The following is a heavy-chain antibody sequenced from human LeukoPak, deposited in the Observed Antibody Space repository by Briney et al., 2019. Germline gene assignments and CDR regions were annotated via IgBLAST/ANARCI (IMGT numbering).Heavy chain of an antibody. CDR1: GGSISGYY. CDR2: IYTSGST. V-gene: IGHV4-4*07. Sequence: PSETLSLTCTVSGGSISGYYWSWIRQPAGKGLEWIGRIYTSGSTNYNPSLKSRVTISVDTSKNQFSLKLSSVTAADTAVYYCARVKFDWLLSDAFDIWGQGTMVTVSS. J-gene: IGHJ3*02. CDR3: ARVKFDWLLSDAFDI. D-gene: IGHD3-9*01.